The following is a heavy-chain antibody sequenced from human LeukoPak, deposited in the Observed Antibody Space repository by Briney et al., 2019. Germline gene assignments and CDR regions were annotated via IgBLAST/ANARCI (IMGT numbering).Heavy chain of an antibody. CDR3: ARRGRRDGHDY. J-gene: IGHJ4*02. V-gene: IGHV4-38-2*02. CDR2: IYHSGST. CDR1: GYSISSGYY. Sequence: SETLSLTCTVSGYSISSGYYWGWIRQPPGKGLEWIGSIYHSGSTYYNPSLKSRVTISVDTSKNQFSLKLSSVTAADTAVYYCARRGRRDGHDYWGQGTLVTVSS. D-gene: IGHD5-24*01.